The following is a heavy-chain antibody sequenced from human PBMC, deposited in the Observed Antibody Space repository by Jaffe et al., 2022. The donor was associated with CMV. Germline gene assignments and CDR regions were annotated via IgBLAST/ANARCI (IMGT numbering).Heavy chain of an antibody. D-gene: IGHD3-3*01. CDR3: ARDRRYYDFLGGMDV. Sequence: EVQLVESGGGLVKPGGSLRLSCAASGFTFSSYSMNWVRQAPGKGLEWVSSISSSSSYIYYADSVKGRFTISRDNAKNSLYLQMNSLRAEDTAVYYCARDRRYYDFLGGMDVWGQGTTVTVSS. CDR2: ISSSSSYI. V-gene: IGHV3-21*01. CDR1: GFTFSSYS. J-gene: IGHJ6*02.